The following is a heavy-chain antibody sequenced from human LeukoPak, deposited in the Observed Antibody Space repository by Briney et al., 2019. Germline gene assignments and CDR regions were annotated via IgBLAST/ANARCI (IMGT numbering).Heavy chain of an antibody. J-gene: IGHJ4*02. Sequence: SETLSLTCTVSGYSISSGYYWGWIRQPPGKGLEWIGSIYHSGSTYYNPSLKSRVTISVDKSKNQFSLKLSSVTAADTAVYYCVRGGQEPFDYWGQGTLVTVSS. CDR1: GYSISSGYY. CDR2: IYHSGST. D-gene: IGHD1-14*01. CDR3: VRGGQEPFDY. V-gene: IGHV4-38-2*02.